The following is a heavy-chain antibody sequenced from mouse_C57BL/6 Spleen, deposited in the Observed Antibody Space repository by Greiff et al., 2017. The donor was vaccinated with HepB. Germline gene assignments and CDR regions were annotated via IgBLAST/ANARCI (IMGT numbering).Heavy chain of an antibody. CDR2: IDPANGNT. CDR3: ATIYYYGSSHAMDY. Sequence: EVKLQQSVAELVRPGASVKLSCTASGFNIKNTYMHWVKQRPEQGLEWIGRIDPANGNTKYAPKFQGKATITADTSSNTAYLQLSSLTSEDTAIYYCATIYYYGSSHAMDYWGQGTSVTVSS. J-gene: IGHJ4*01. D-gene: IGHD1-1*01. V-gene: IGHV14-3*01. CDR1: GFNIKNTY.